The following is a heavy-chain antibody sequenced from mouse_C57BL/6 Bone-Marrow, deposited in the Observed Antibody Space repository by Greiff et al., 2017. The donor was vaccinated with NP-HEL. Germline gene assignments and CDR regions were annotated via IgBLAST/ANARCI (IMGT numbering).Heavy chain of an antibody. J-gene: IGHJ2*01. D-gene: IGHD1-1*01. CDR3: ARGGSDEFDY. CDR1: GYTFTSYW. CDR2: IDPSDSET. Sequence: QVQLQHPVAELVRPGSSVKLSCTASGYTFTSYWMHWVKQRPVQGLEWIGNIDPSDSETNYNQKFKDKATLTVDKSSSTAYMQLSSLTSEDSAVYYCARGGSDEFDYWGQGTTLTVSS. V-gene: IGHV1-52*01.